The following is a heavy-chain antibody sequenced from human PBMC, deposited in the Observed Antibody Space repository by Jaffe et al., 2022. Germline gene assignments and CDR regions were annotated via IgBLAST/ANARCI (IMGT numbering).Heavy chain of an antibody. V-gene: IGHV3-7*01. J-gene: IGHJ4*02. CDR1: GFTFNNYW. D-gene: IGHD2-15*01. CDR3: ARARYCSGGRCYFDY. Sequence: EVQLVESGGGLVQPGGSLRLSCAASGFTFNNYWMTWGRQAPGQGLEWVANINLVGSEKYYVDSVKGRFTISRDNAKNSLYLQMNSLRAEDTAIYYCARARYCSGGRCYFDYWGQGTLVTVSS. CDR2: INLVGSEK.